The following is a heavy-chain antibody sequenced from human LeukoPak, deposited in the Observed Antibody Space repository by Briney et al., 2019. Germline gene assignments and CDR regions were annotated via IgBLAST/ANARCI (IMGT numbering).Heavy chain of an antibody. J-gene: IGHJ4*02. Sequence: SETLSLTCGVSGGSISGTNWWSWVRQPPGQGLEWIGEISLAGQTNYNPSLNGRVTMSLDKSSNQLSLHLTSVTAADTAVYYCAREHKDYDGDGYYYGYWGQGTLVTVSS. D-gene: IGHD2-21*02. CDR1: GGSISGTNW. V-gene: IGHV4/OR15-8*02. CDR3: AREHKDYDGDGYYYGY. CDR2: ISLAGQT.